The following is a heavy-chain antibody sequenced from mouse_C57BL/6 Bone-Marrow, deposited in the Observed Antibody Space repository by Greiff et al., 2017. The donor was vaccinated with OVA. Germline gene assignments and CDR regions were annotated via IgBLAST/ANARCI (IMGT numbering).Heavy chain of an antibody. CDR1: GYTFTSYT. V-gene: IGHV1-4*01. J-gene: IGHJ2*01. CDR2: INPSSGYT. CDR3: ARWGL. D-gene: IGHD3-3*01. Sequence: VKLMESGAELARPGASVTMSCTASGYTFTSYTMHWVQQMPGQGLEWIGYINPSSGYTKYNQKFKDKATLTADKSSSTAYMQLSSLTSEDSAVYYCARWGLWGQGTTLTVSS.